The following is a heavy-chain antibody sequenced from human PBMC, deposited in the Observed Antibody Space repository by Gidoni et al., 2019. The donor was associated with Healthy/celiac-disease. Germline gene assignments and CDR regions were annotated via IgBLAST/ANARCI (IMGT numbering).Heavy chain of an antibody. Sequence: QVQLVESGGGVVQPGRSLRRSWEAPGSTFSRYAMHWVRQAPGKGLDGVAVISYDGSNKYYADSVKGRFSISRDNSKITLYLQMNSLRAEDTAVYYCARPDTAQLPFAYWGQVTLVTFSS. CDR1: GSTFSRYA. CDR2: ISYDGSNK. CDR3: ARPDTAQLPFAY. J-gene: IGHJ4*02. D-gene: IGHD5-18*01. V-gene: IGHV3-30*04.